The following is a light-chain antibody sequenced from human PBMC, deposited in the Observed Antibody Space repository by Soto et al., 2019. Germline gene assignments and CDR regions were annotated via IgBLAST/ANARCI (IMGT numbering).Light chain of an antibody. CDR1: QSVSSY. Sequence: IGLTQYPATLSLSPGERATLSCRARQSVSSYLAWYQQNPGQAPRLLIYDASNRATGIPARFSGSESGTDFTLTITSLEPEDFVGYYCQQRSNWPSTFRGGTKVEIK. CDR2: DAS. J-gene: IGKJ4*01. CDR3: QQRSNWPST. V-gene: IGKV3-11*01.